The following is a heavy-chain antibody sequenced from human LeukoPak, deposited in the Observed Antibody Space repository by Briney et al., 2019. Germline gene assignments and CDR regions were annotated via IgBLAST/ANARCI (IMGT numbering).Heavy chain of an antibody. Sequence: SETLSLTCAVSGGSFSGYYWSWIRQPPGKGLEWIGEINHSGSTNYNPSLKSRVTISVDTSKNQLSLKLSSVTAADTAVYYCARGLYYYDSSGYYAAFDIWGQGTMVTVSS. CDR1: GGSFSGYY. CDR3: ARGLYYYDSSGYYAAFDI. V-gene: IGHV4-34*01. CDR2: INHSGST. J-gene: IGHJ3*02. D-gene: IGHD3-22*01.